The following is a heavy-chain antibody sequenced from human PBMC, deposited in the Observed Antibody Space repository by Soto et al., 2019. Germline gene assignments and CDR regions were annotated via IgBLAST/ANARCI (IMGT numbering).Heavy chain of an antibody. CDR3: ARDRLTTEEGASFDP. CDR2: IYHSGST. J-gene: IGHJ5*02. D-gene: IGHD3-22*01. V-gene: IGHV4-30-2*01. CDR1: GGSISSGGYS. Sequence: SETLSLTCAVSGGSISSGGYSWSWIRQPPGKGLERIGYIYHSGSTYYNPSLKSRVTISVDRSKNQFSLKLSSVTAADTAVYYCARDRLTTEEGASFDPWGQGTLVTVSS.